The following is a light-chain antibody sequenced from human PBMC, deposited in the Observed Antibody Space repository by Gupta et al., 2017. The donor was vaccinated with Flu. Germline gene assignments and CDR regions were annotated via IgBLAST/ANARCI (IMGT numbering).Light chain of an antibody. CDR2: DAS. CDR1: QSMSHF. J-gene: IGKJ2*01. V-gene: IGKV1-39*01. CDR3: QQSYTAPYT. Sequence: DIQMTQSPSSLSASIGDRVTITCRASQSMSHFLNWYQQKPGTAPKLLIYDASSLQSGIPSRFSGSGSETDFTLTISSLQPEDFATYYCQQSYTAPYTFGQGTTVEIK.